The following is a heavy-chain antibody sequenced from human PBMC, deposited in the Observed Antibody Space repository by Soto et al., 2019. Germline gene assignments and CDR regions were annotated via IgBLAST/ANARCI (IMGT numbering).Heavy chain of an antibody. V-gene: IGHV4-59*01. D-gene: IGHD1-26*01. Sequence: SETLSLTCAVSGGSISSYYWSWIRQPPGKGLEWIGYIYYSGSTNYNPSLKSRVTISVDTSKNQFSLKLSSVTAADTAVYYCARDGNYGMDVWGQGTTVTVSS. CDR1: GGSISSYY. J-gene: IGHJ6*02. CDR2: IYYSGST. CDR3: ARDGNYGMDV.